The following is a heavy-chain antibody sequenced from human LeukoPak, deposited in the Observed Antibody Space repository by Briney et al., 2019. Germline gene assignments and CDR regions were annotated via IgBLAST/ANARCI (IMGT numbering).Heavy chain of an antibody. Sequence: GGSLRLSCAASGFTFSSYWMHWVRQVPGKGLVWVSRINTDGSSTSYADSVKGRFTISRDNAKNTLYLQMNSLRAEDTAVYYCARAARYYYMDVWGKGTTVTVSS. CDR3: ARAARYYYMDV. V-gene: IGHV3-74*01. D-gene: IGHD6-6*01. J-gene: IGHJ6*03. CDR2: INTDGSST. CDR1: GFTFSSYW.